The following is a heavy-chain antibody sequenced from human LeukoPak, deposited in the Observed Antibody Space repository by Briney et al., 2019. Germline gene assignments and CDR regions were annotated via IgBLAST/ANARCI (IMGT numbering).Heavy chain of an antibody. CDR3: ARFSSTVTTFDY. CDR2: MNHSGST. J-gene: IGHJ4*02. CDR1: GGSFSGYY. Sequence: PSETLSLTCAVYGGSFSGYYWSWIRQPPGKGLEWIGEMNHSGSTRYNPSLKGRVTISVDTSKNQFSPKLSSVTAADTAMYYCARFSSTVTTFDYWGQGTLVTVSS. D-gene: IGHD4-17*01. V-gene: IGHV4-34*01.